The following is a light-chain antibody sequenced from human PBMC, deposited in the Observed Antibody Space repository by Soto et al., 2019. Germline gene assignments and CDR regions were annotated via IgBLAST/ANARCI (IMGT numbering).Light chain of an antibody. CDR2: GAS. CDR3: QHYGTSPTWT. J-gene: IGKJ1*01. CDR1: QSVSGSY. V-gene: IGKV3-20*01. Sequence: DIVLTQSPGTLSLSPGERATLSCRASQSVSGSYLAWYQQKPGQAPRLLIYGASSRAIGIPDRFSGDGSGTDFTLTISRLEPEDFVVYYCQHYGTSPTWTFGQGTKVEVK.